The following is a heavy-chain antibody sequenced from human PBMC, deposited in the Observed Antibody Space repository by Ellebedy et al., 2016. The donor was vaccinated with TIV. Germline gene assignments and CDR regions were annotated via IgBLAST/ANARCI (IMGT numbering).Heavy chain of an antibody. CDR1: GGSISSSSYY. D-gene: IGHD3-10*01. CDR2: INHSGST. J-gene: IGHJ6*02. Sequence: SETLSLTXTVSGGSISSSSYYWGWIRQPPGKGLEWIGEINHSGSTNYNPSLKSRVTISVDTSKNQFSLKLSSVTAADTAVYYCARDYGSGSYYYYYYGMDVWGQGTTVTVSS. CDR3: ARDYGSGSYYYYYYGMDV. V-gene: IGHV4-39*07.